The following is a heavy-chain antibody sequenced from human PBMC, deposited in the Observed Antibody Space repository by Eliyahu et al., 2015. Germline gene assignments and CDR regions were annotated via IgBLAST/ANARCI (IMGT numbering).Heavy chain of an antibody. D-gene: IGHD6-19*01. Sequence: QVQLQQWGAGLLKPSXTLSLTCAVXGGSFSGYYXSWIRQPPGKGLEWIGEINHSGSTNYNPSLKSRVTISVDTSKNQFSLKLSSVTAADTAVYYCARGHSSGWPGPPPGYWGQGTLVTVSS. CDR3: ARGHSSGWPGPPPGY. V-gene: IGHV4-34*01. CDR2: INHSGST. J-gene: IGHJ4*02. CDR1: GGSFSGYY.